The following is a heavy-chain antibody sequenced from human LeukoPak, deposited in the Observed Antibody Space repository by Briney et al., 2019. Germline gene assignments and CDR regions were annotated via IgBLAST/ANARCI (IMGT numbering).Heavy chain of an antibody. Sequence: GGSLRLSCAASGFTFSSCSMNWVRQAPGQGLEWVSYISSSSSMIYYADSVKGRFTISRDNAKNSLYLQMKSLRDEDTAIYYCARDYGDLPARVPYFDYWGQGTLVTVSS. V-gene: IGHV3-48*02. D-gene: IGHD4-17*01. CDR3: ARDYGDLPARVPYFDY. CDR1: GFTFSSCS. J-gene: IGHJ4*02. CDR2: ISSSSSMI.